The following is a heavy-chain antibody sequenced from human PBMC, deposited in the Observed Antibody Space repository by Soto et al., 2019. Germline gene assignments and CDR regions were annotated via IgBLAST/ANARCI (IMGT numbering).Heavy chain of an antibody. D-gene: IGHD2-15*01. CDR3: ARDIVVVVAATPLSWFDP. V-gene: IGHV4-30-4*01. J-gene: IGHJ5*02. Sequence: PSETLSLTCTVSGGSISSGDYYWSWIRQPPGKGLEWIGYIYYSGSTYYNPSLKSRVTISVDTSKNQFSLKLSSVTAADTAVYYCARDIVVVVAATPLSWFDPWGQGTLVTVSS. CDR1: GGSISSGDYY. CDR2: IYYSGST.